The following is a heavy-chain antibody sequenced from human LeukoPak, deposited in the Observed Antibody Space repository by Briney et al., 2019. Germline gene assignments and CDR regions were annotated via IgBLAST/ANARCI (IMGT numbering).Heavy chain of an antibody. J-gene: IGHJ4*02. CDR3: ARGRPYYGSGSYQDY. V-gene: IGHV4-34*01. D-gene: IGHD3-10*01. CDR2: INHSGST. Sequence: PSETLFLTCAVYGGSFSGYYWSWIRQPPGKGLEWIGEINHSGSTNYNPSLKSRVTISVDTSKNQFSLKLSSVTAADTAVYYCARGRPYYGSGSYQDYWGQGTLVTVSS. CDR1: GGSFSGYY.